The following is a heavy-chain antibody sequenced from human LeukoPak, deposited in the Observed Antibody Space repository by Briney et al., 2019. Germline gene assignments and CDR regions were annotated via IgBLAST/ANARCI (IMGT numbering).Heavy chain of an antibody. CDR2: INTGSSTV. CDR3: AARPHIREDYYYGMDV. J-gene: IGHJ6*02. V-gene: IGHV3-48*02. D-gene: IGHD1-14*01. Sequence: GGSLRLSCAASGFTFSYYSMNWVRQAPGKGLEWLSYINTGSSTVYYADSVKGRFTISRDNAKSSLSLQMNSLRDEDTAVYYCAARPHIREDYYYGMDVWGQGTTVTVSS. CDR1: GFTFSYYS.